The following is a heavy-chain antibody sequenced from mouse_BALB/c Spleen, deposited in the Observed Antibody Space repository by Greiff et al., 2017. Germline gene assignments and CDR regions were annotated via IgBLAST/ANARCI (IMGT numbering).Heavy chain of an antibody. Sequence: VQLQESGAELARPGASVKMSCKASGYTFTSYTMHWVKQRPGQGLEWIGYINPSSGYTNYNQKFKDKATLTADKSSSTAYMQLSSLTSEDSAVYYCARSIKTGYYAMDYWGQGTSVTVSS. CDR2: INPSSGYT. V-gene: IGHV1-4*01. D-gene: IGHD2-4*01. CDR3: ARSIKTGYYAMDY. J-gene: IGHJ4*01. CDR1: GYTFTSYT.